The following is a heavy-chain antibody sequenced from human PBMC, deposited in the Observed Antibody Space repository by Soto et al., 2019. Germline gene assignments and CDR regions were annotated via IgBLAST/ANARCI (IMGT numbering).Heavy chain of an antibody. V-gene: IGHV3-7*03. CDR2: IPQDGVDG. D-gene: IGHD2-15*01. CDR1: GFSFSMYS. CDR3: SRDHLLLMVSDPSYGSDV. J-gene: IGHJ6*02. Sequence: QPGGSLRLSCEVSGFSFSMYSMSWVRQSPGKGLEWVAKIPQDGVDGHYADSVKGRFTISRDNGKNSLYLQLNNLRAEDTAVYYCSRDHLLLMVSDPSYGSDVWGRGATVTVS.